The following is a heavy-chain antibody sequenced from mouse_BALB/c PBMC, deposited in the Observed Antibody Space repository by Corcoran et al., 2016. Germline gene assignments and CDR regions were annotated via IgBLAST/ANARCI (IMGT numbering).Heavy chain of an antibody. D-gene: IGHD2-4*01. Sequence: QIQLQQSGPELVKPGASVKISCKASGYTFTDYYINWVKQKPGQGLEWIGWIYPGSGNTKYNEKFKGKATLTVDTSSSTAYMQLSSLTSEDTAVYFCARQMTTRAMDYWGQGTSVTVSS. CDR1: GYTFTDYY. CDR3: ARQMTTRAMDY. CDR2: IYPGSGNT. V-gene: IGHV1-84*02. J-gene: IGHJ4*01.